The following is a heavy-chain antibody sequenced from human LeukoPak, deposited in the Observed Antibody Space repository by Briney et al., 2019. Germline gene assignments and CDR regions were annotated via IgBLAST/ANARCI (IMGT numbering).Heavy chain of an antibody. CDR2: IYYSGST. CDR3: ARGYCSGGSCYWDY. Sequence: SETLSLTCTVSGGSFSRYYWGWIRQPPGKGLEWIGYIYYSGSTNYNPSLKSRVTISVDTSKNQFSLKLSSVTAADTAVYYCARGYCSGGSCYWDYWGQGTLVTVSS. J-gene: IGHJ4*02. D-gene: IGHD2-15*01. CDR1: GGSFSRYY. V-gene: IGHV4-59*01.